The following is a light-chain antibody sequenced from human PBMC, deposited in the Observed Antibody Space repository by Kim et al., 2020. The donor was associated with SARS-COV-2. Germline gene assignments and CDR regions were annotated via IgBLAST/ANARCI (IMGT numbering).Light chain of an antibody. Sequence: DIQMTQSPSSLSASVGDRVTITCQASQDISNYLNWYQQKPGKAPKLLIYDASNLETGVPSRFSGSGSGTDFTFTISSLQPEDIATYYCQQYDNLPPLTFGGGTKVGI. J-gene: IGKJ4*01. CDR2: DAS. CDR3: QQYDNLPPLT. CDR1: QDISNY. V-gene: IGKV1-33*01.